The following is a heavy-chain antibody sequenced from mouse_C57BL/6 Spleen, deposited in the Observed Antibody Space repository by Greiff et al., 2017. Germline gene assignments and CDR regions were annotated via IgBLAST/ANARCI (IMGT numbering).Heavy chain of an antibody. V-gene: IGHV1-50*01. CDR3: ARSPFITTVVATDWYFDV. Sequence: QVQLQQPGAELVKPGASVKLSCKASGYTFTSYWMQWVKQRPGQGLEWIGEIDPSDSYTNYNQKFKGKATLTVDTSSSTAYMQLSSLTSEDSAVYYCARSPFITTVVATDWYFDVWGTGTTVTVSS. CDR1: GYTFTSYW. J-gene: IGHJ1*03. D-gene: IGHD1-1*01. CDR2: IDPSDSYT.